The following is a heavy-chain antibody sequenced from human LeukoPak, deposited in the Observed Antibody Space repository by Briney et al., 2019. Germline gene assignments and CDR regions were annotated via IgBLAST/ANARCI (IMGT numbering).Heavy chain of an antibody. CDR3: ANGYYYNILTGYYKDRHTSFDY. V-gene: IGHV3-21*01. CDR2: ISSSSNYI. CDR1: GFTFSSYW. Sequence: GGSLRLSCAASGFTFSSYWMHWVRQAPGKGLEWVSSISSSSNYIYYADSVKGRFTISRDNAKNSLYLQMNSLRAEDTAVYYCANGYYYNILTGYYKDRHTSFDYWGQGTLVTVSS. D-gene: IGHD3-9*01. J-gene: IGHJ4*02.